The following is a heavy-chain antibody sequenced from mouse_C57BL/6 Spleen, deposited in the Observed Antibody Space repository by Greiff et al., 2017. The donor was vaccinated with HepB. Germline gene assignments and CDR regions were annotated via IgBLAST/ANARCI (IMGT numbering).Heavy chain of an antibody. CDR3: ARRYGSSNWYFDV. D-gene: IGHD1-1*01. CDR2: IDPSDSYT. J-gene: IGHJ1*03. Sequence: QVQLQQPGAELVRPGTSVKLSCKASGYTFTSYWMHWVKQRPGQGLEWIGVIDPSDSYTNYNQKFKGKATLTVDTSSSTAYMRLSSLTSEDSAVYYCARRYGSSNWYFDVWGTGTTVTVSS. CDR1: GYTFTSYW. V-gene: IGHV1-59*01.